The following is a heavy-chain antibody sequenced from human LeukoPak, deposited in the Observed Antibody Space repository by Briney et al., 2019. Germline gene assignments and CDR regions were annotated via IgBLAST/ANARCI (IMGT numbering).Heavy chain of an antibody. D-gene: IGHD6-19*01. J-gene: IGHJ4*02. V-gene: IGHV4-4*07. CDR2: MHTTGST. CDR3: ARDSGSGWYDY. Sequence: SETLSLTCTVSGGSIRGFYWTWIRQPAGKGLEWIGRMHTTGSTNYNPSLKSGVTMSIDTSKNQFSLKLSSVTAADTAVYYCARDSGSGWYDYWGQGTLVTVSS. CDR1: GGSIRGFY.